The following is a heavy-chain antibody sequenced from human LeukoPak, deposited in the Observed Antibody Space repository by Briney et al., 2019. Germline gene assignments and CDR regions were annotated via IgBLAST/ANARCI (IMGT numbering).Heavy chain of an antibody. CDR2: IYGSGGNS. CDR3: AKGPSGRYWVHFDY. D-gene: IGHD1-26*01. V-gene: IGHV3-23*01. Sequence: PGGSLRLSXAASGFTFSSYTMSWVRQAPGKGREWVSAIYGSGGNSYYADSVRGRFTISRDNSKNKLYMQMNRLRGEDMAVYYCAKGPSGRYWVHFDYWGQGTLVTVSS. CDR1: GFTFSSYT. J-gene: IGHJ4*02.